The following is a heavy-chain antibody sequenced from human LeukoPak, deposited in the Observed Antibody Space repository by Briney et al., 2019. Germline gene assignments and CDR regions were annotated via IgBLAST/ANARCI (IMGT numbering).Heavy chain of an antibody. J-gene: IGHJ4*02. D-gene: IGHD4-17*01. Sequence: GGSLRLSCAASGFTSSNYAMSWVRQAPGKGLEWVSAISGSGDSTYYADSVKGRFTISRDNSKNTLYLQMNSLRAEDTAVYYCAKVSTVTPGFWGQGTLVTVSS. CDR1: GFTSSNYA. CDR2: ISGSGDST. CDR3: AKVSTVTPGF. V-gene: IGHV3-23*01.